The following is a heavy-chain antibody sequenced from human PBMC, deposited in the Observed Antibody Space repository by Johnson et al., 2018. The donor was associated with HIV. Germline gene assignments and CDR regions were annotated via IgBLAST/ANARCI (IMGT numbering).Heavy chain of an antibody. Sequence: QVQLVESGGGVVQPGRSLRLSCAASGFTFSTYAMDWVRQAPGKGLEWVAGISSDGNVKYSADYVKGRFTVSRDNSKNTLYLQMNSLRTEDTAVYYCARGRWLRDAFDIWGQGTMVTVSS. CDR3: ARGRWLRDAFDI. V-gene: IGHV3-30*03. CDR1: GFTFSTYA. D-gene: IGHD3-22*01. J-gene: IGHJ3*02. CDR2: ISSDGNVK.